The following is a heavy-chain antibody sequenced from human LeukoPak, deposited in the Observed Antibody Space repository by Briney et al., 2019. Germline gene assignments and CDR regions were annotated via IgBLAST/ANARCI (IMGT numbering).Heavy chain of an antibody. CDR3: ASPRYSSSWYLGY. CDR2: ISSSSSYI. D-gene: IGHD6-13*01. J-gene: IGHJ4*02. Sequence: GGSLRLSCAASGFTFSSYSMNWVRQAPGKGLEWVSSISSSSSYIYYADSVKGRFTISIDNAKNSLYLQMNSLRAEDTAVYYCASPRYSSSWYLGYWGQGTLVTVSS. V-gene: IGHV3-21*01. CDR1: GFTFSSYS.